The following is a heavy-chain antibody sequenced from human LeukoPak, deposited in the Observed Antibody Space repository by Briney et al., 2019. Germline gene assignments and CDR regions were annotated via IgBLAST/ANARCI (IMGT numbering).Heavy chain of an antibody. Sequence: SETLSLTCTVSGGSISSYYWSWIRQPPGKGLEWIGYIYYSGSTNYNPSLKSRVTMSVDTSKNQFSLKLSSVTAADTAVYYCARARGDILTGYYLDAFDIWGQGTMVTVSS. J-gene: IGHJ3*02. V-gene: IGHV4-59*12. D-gene: IGHD3-9*01. CDR3: ARARGDILTGYYLDAFDI. CDR1: GGSISSYY. CDR2: IYYSGST.